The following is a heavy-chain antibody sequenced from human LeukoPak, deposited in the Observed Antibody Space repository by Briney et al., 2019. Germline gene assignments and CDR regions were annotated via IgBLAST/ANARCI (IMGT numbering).Heavy chain of an antibody. CDR2: ISYDGSNK. Sequence: GGSLRLSCAASGFTFSSYAMLWVRQAPGKGLEWVAVISYDGSNKYYADSVKGRFTISRDNSKNTLYLQMNSLRAEDTAVYYCAKDGTFAEDFSHYYYYYGMDVWGQGTTVIVSS. D-gene: IGHD2/OR15-2a*01. V-gene: IGHV3-30*04. CDR1: GFTFSSYA. CDR3: AKDGTFAEDFSHYYYYYGMDV. J-gene: IGHJ6*02.